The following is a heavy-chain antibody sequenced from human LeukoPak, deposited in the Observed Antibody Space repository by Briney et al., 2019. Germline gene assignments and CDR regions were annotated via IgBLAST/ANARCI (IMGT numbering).Heavy chain of an antibody. CDR3: ARDWVYKIDY. D-gene: IGHD5-24*01. Sequence: GGSLRLSCETAGFTFSSYVMHWVRRTPGKGLVWVSRISHDGFISYADSVKGRFTISRDNARNTLILQMNSLRAEDTAVYYCARDWVYKIDYWGRGTLVTVSS. J-gene: IGHJ4*02. CDR1: GFTFSSYV. CDR2: ISHDGFI. V-gene: IGHV3-74*01.